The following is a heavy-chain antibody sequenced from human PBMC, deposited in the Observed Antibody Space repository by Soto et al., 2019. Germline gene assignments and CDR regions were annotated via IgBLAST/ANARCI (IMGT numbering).Heavy chain of an antibody. CDR1: GGSISSYY. CDR3: ARDLRDQWLVYYYYGMDV. J-gene: IGHJ6*02. D-gene: IGHD6-19*01. CDR2: IYTSGST. Sequence: SETLSLTCTVSGGSISSYYWSWIRQPAGKGLEWIGRIYTSGSTNYNPSLKSRVTMSVDTSKNQFSLKLSSVTAADTAVYYCARDLRDQWLVYYYYGMDVWGRGTTVTVSS. V-gene: IGHV4-4*07.